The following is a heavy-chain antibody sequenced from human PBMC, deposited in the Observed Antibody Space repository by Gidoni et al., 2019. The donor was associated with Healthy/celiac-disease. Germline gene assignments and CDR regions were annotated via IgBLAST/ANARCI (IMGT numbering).Heavy chain of an antibody. J-gene: IGHJ4*02. CDR3: ARDTDRAKGWVDY. V-gene: IGHV3-30-3*01. CDR2: ISYDGSNK. CDR1: GFPFSSYA. D-gene: IGHD1-26*01. Sequence: VQLVESGGGVVQPGRSLRLSCAASGFPFSSYAMHCVRQSPGKGLEWVAVISYDGSNKYYADSVKGRFTISRDNSKNTLYLQMNSLRAEDTAVYYCARDTDRAKGWVDYWGQGTLVTVSS.